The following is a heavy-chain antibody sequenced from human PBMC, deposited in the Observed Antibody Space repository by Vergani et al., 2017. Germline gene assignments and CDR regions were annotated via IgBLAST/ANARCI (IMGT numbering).Heavy chain of an antibody. D-gene: IGHD3-9*01. Sequence: QVQLQESGPGLVKPSETLSLTCTVSGGSISSYYWSWIRQPPGKGLEWIGYIYYSGSTNYNPSLKSRVTISVDTSKNQLSLKLSSVTAADTAVYYCARDGNYFDWLDHWSWFDPWGQGTLVTVSS. CDR2: IYYSGST. CDR3: ARDGNYFDWLDHWSWFDP. V-gene: IGHV4-59*01. CDR1: GGSISSYY. J-gene: IGHJ5*02.